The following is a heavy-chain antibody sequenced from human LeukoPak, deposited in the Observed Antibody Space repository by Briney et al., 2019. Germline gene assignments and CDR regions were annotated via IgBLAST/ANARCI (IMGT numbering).Heavy chain of an antibody. CDR3: ARGNPTYFDY. D-gene: IGHD1-14*01. CDR2: ISSGSSYI. J-gene: IGHJ4*02. V-gene: IGHV3-21*01. CDR1: GFTFSSYS. Sequence: GGSLRLSCAASGFTFSSYSMNWVRQAPGKGLEWVSYISSGSSYIYYADSVKGRFTISRDNAKNSLYLQMNSLRAEDTAVYYCARGNPTYFDYWGQGTLVTVSS.